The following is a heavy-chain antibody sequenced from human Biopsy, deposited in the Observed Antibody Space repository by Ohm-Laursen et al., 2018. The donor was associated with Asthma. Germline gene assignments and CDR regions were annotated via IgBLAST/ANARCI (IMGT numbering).Heavy chain of an antibody. CDR2: IYYSGST. V-gene: IGHV4-31*02. CDR3: ARAQDYYDSRGYYRSFDY. CDR1: YNSITSGGYY. J-gene: IGHJ4*02. D-gene: IGHD3-22*01. Sequence: SETLSLTWIVSYNSITSGGYYWTWIRQHPGKGLEWIGFIYYSGSTYYNPSLKSRVSISIDTSKNQFSLKLSSVTAADTAVYYCARAQDYYDSRGYYRSFDYWGQGTLVTVSS.